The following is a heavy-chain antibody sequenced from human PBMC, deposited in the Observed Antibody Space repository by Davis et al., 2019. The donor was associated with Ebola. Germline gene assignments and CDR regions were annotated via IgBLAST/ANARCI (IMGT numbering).Heavy chain of an antibody. CDR1: GFTFSSYA. Sequence: GESLKISCAASGFTFSSYAMSWVRQAPGKGLEWVSVISGSGGSTDYADSVKGRFTISRDNSKNTLYLQMNSLRAEDTAVHYCAKVVTGYWYFDLWGRGTLVTVSS. J-gene: IGHJ2*01. CDR3: AKVVTGYWYFDL. CDR2: ISGSGGST. V-gene: IGHV3-23*01.